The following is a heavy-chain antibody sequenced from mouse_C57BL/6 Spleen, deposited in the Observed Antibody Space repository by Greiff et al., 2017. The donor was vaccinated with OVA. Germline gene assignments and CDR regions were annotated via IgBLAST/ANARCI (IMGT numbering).Heavy chain of an antibody. CDR1: GFTFTDYY. J-gene: IGHJ2*01. CDR3: ARAAATEGCFAY. Sequence: EVQGVESGGGLVQPGGSLSLSCEASGFTFTDYYMSWVRQPPGKALEWLGFIRNRANGYTTEYSASVKDRFTISRDTSQSILYLQMNALRADDSATYYGARAAATEGCFAYWGQGTTLTVSS. V-gene: IGHV7-3*01. D-gene: IGHD3-3*01. CDR2: IRNRANGYTT.